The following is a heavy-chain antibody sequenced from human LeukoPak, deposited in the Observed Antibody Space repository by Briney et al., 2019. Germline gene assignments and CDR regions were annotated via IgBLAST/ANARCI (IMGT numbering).Heavy chain of an antibody. CDR2: INPNSGGT. J-gene: IGHJ4*02. CDR1: GYTFTGYY. V-gene: IGHV1-2*02. Sequence: ASVKVSCKASGYTFTGYYMHWVRQAPGQGLEWIGWINPNSGGTNYAQKFQGRVTMTRDTSISTAYMELSRLRSDDTAVYYCARDLRAAFKYYFDYWGQGTPVTVSS. CDR3: ARDLRAAFKYYFDY. D-gene: IGHD3-3*02.